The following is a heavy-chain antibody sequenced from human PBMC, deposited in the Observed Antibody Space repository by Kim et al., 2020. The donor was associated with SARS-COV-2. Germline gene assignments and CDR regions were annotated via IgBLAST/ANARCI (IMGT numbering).Heavy chain of an antibody. V-gene: IGHV4-59*01. CDR2: IYYSGST. CDR3: ARSPYYDILTGYPDRCAFDI. J-gene: IGHJ3*02. Sequence: SETLSLTCTVSGGSISSYYWSWIRQPPGKGLEWIGYIYYSGSTNYNPSLKSRVTISVDTSKNQFSLKLSSVTAADTAVYYCARSPYYDILTGYPDRCAFDIWGQGTMVTVSS. CDR1: GGSISSYY. D-gene: IGHD3-9*01.